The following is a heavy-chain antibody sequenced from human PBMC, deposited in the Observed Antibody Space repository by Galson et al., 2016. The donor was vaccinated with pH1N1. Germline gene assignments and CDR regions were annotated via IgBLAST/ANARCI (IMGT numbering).Heavy chain of an antibody. CDR3: ATVSGYCSGGRCYYAFDI. Sequence: SVKVSCKASGGTFSSYAISWVRQAPGQGLEWMGGIIPILGITNEAQTFQGRFTVTADKSTSTAYMELSSLRSEDTAVYFCATVSGYCSGGRCYYAFDIWGQGTMVTVAS. V-gene: IGHV1-69*10. CDR2: IIPILGIT. D-gene: IGHD2-15*01. CDR1: GGTFSSYA. J-gene: IGHJ3*02.